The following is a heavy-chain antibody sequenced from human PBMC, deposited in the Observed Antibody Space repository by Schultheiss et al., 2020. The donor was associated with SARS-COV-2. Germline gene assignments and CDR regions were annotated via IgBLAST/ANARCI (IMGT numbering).Heavy chain of an antibody. CDR1: GFTFSSYG. J-gene: IGHJ4*02. CDR3: ARKYYDSSGYYYPDY. Sequence: AGSLRLSCAASGFTFSSYGMHWVRQAPGKGLEWVALISYDGSNKYYADSVKGRFTISRDNAKNSLYLQMNSLRSDDTAVYYCARKYYDSSGYYYPDYWGQGTLVTVSS. V-gene: IGHV3-30*03. CDR2: ISYDGSNK. D-gene: IGHD3-22*01.